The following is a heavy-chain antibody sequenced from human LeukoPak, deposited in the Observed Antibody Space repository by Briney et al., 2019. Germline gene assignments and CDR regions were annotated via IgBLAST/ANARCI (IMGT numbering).Heavy chain of an antibody. J-gene: IGHJ4*02. V-gene: IGHV3-53*01. D-gene: IGHD4-23*01. Sequence: TGGSLRLSCTVSGFTVSSNSMSWVRQAPGKGLEWVSFIYSDNTHYSDSVKGRFTNSRDNSKNTLYLQMNSLRAEDTAVYYCAKDRGLAVVTPGRSDYRGQGTLVTVSS. CDR3: AKDRGLAVVTPGRSDY. CDR2: IYSDNT. CDR1: GFTVSSNS.